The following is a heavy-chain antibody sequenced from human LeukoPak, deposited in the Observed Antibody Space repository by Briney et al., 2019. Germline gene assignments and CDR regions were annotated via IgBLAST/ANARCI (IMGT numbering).Heavy chain of an antibody. D-gene: IGHD6-13*01. Sequence: ASVKVSCKASGYTFTSYDINWVRQATGQGLEWMGWMNPNSGNTGYAQKFQGRVTMTRNTSISTAYMELSRLRSDDTAVYYCARYRAAAAHSGKYGMDVWGQGTTVTVS. CDR2: MNPNSGNT. CDR1: GYTFTSYD. J-gene: IGHJ6*02. V-gene: IGHV1-8*01. CDR3: ARYRAAAAHSGKYGMDV.